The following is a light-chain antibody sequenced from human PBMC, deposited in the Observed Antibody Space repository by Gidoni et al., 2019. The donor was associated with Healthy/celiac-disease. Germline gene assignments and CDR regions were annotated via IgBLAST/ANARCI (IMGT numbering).Light chain of an antibody. V-gene: IGKV1-39*01. CDR1: QSISSY. CDR2: AAS. Sequence: DIQMTQSPSSLSASVGDRVTITRRASQSISSYLNWYQQKPGKAPKLLIYAASSLQSGVPSRFSGSGSGTDFTLTISSLQPEDFATYYCQQSYSTPYTFGQETKLEIK. J-gene: IGKJ2*01. CDR3: QQSYSTPYT.